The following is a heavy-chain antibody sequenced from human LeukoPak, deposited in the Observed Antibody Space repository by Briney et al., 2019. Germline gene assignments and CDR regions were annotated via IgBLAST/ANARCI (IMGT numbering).Heavy chain of an antibody. CDR3: ARPHIAAAGNEGVFDI. CDR2: IYYSGST. J-gene: IGHJ3*02. D-gene: IGHD6-13*01. CDR1: GGSISSSSYY. Sequence: PSETLSLTCTVSGGSISSSSYYWGWIRQPPGKGLEWIGSIYYSGSTYYNPSLKSRVTISVDTSKNQFSLKLSSVTAADTAVYYCARPHIAAAGNEGVFDIWGQGTMVTVSS. V-gene: IGHV4-39*01.